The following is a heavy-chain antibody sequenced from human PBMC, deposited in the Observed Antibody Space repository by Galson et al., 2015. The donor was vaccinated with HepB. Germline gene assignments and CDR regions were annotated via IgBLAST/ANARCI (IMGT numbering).Heavy chain of an antibody. J-gene: IGHJ6*02. V-gene: IGHV1-18*01. CDR3: VRDSRLELQLNNYYSYGMDV. CDR1: GCDFNKYG. CDR2: VSGYEVSA. D-gene: IGHD1-7*01. Sequence: SVKVSFKASGCDFNKYGRSWVRQAPGQRPEWMGWVSGYEVSANYSPKFQVRVTMTTQTSTGTAYMEMRGLRSDDKAVYYCVRDSRLELQLNNYYSYGMDVWGQGT.